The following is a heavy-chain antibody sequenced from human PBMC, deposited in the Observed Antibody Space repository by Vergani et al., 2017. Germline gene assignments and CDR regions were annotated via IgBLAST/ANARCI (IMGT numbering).Heavy chain of an antibody. D-gene: IGHD3-22*01. Sequence: QVQLVESGGGVVQPGRSLRLSCATSGFTFTSYGMHWVRQAPGKGLEWVAVMWYDGSNKNYAGSVKGRFTISRDNSKNTLYLQMNSLRAEDTAVYYCARDPAEPYYYDSSTYYPLLDIWGQGTMVTVSS. CDR3: ARDPAEPYYYDSSTYYPLLDI. V-gene: IGHV3-33*01. J-gene: IGHJ3*02. CDR2: MWYDGSNK. CDR1: GFTFTSYG.